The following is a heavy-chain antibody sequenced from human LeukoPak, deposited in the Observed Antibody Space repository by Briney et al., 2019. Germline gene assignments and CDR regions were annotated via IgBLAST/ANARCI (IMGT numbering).Heavy chain of an antibody. CDR3: ALGTINKDYYFGMDV. Sequence: GGSLRLSCAASGFTFSDYYMTWIRQAPGKGLEWLSYISNSGSTVYYADSIMGRFTVSRDNAKRSLYLQIESLRDDDTAVYHCALGTINKDYYFGMDVWGQGTTVTVSS. CDR1: GFTFSDYY. J-gene: IGHJ6*02. D-gene: IGHD2-8*01. CDR2: ISNSGSTV. V-gene: IGHV3-11*01.